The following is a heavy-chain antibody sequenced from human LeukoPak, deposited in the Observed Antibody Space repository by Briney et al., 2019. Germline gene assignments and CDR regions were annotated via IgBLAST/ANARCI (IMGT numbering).Heavy chain of an antibody. D-gene: IGHD3-9*01. Sequence: GASLRLSCAASGFIFRNYAMSWVCQAPGKGLKWVSAITGSGDTTYYADSVKGRFTVPRDNSKSTLYVEMNTLRAEDTAVYYCAKWGDYDILTGYYVSDFWGQGTLVTVSS. CDR3: AKWGDYDILTGYYVSDF. CDR1: GFIFRNYA. CDR2: ITGSGDTT. V-gene: IGHV3-23*01. J-gene: IGHJ4*02.